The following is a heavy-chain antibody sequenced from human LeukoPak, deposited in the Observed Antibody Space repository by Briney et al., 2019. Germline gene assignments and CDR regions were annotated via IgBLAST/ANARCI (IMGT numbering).Heavy chain of an antibody. D-gene: IGHD4-17*01. CDR2: INPNSGGT. V-gene: IGHV1-2*02. Sequence: GASVKLSCKASGYTFSGYYMHWVRQAPGQGLEWMGWINPNSGGTNYAQKFQGRGTMTRDTSISTAYMELSRLRSDDTAVYYCARSLRSYGDYECWGQGTLVTVSS. CDR3: ARSLRSYGDYEC. J-gene: IGHJ4*02. CDR1: GYTFSGYY.